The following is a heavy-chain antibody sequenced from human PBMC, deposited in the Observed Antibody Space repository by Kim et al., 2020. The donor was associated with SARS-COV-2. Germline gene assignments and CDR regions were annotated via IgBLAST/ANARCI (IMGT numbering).Heavy chain of an antibody. D-gene: IGHD2-2*01. V-gene: IGHV3-33*06. CDR2: IWYDGSNK. CDR3: AKDYCSSTSCYFAFDI. Sequence: GGSLRLSCAASGFTFSSYGMHWVRQAPGKGLEWVAVIWYDGSNKYYADSVKGRFTISRDNSKNTLYLQMNSLRAEDTAVYYCAKDYCSSTSCYFAFDIWGHGTMVTVSS. J-gene: IGHJ3*02. CDR1: GFTFSSYG.